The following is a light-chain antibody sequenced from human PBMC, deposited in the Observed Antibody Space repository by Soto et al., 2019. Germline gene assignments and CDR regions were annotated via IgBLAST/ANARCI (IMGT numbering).Light chain of an antibody. CDR1: SSNIGKNH. Sequence: QSVLTQPPSVAAAPGQRVTISCSGSSSNIGKNHVSWYQQVPGTAPKLLIYESNKRPSGIPDRFSGSKSGTSATLGIAGLQTGDEADYYCGTWDSSLTDVLFGGGTKVTVL. CDR3: GTWDSSLTDVL. J-gene: IGLJ2*01. CDR2: ESN. V-gene: IGLV1-51*02.